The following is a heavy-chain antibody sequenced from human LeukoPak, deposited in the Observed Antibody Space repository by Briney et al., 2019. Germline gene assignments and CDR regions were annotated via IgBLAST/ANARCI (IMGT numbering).Heavy chain of an antibody. Sequence: GGSLRLSCAASGFTFSSYAMSWVRQAPGKGLEWVSAISGSGGSTYYADSVKGRFTISRDNSKNTLYLQMNSLRAEDTAVYYCGKSLFAAAATRLLFDYWGQGTLVTVSS. V-gene: IGHV3-23*01. J-gene: IGHJ4*02. CDR3: GKSLFAAAATRLLFDY. CDR1: GFTFSSYA. D-gene: IGHD6-13*01. CDR2: ISGSGGST.